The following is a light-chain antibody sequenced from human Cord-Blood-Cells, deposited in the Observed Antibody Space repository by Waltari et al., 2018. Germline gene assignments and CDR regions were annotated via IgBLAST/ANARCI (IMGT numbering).Light chain of an antibody. Sequence: EFVFSHSPGTLSLSPWERATLSCSAIQSVSSSYLAWYQQKPGQAPRLLIYGASSRATGIPDRFSGSGSGTDFTLTISRLEPEDFAVYYCQQYGSSITFGQGTRLEIK. CDR3: QQYGSSIT. J-gene: IGKJ5*01. V-gene: IGKV3-20*01. CDR1: QSVSSSY. CDR2: GAS.